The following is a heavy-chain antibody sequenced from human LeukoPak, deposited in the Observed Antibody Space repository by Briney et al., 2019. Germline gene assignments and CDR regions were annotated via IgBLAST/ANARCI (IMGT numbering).Heavy chain of an antibody. Sequence: SQTLSLTCTVSGGSISSGGYYWSWIRQHPGKGLEWIGYIYYSGSTYYNPSRKSRVTISVDTSKNQFSLKLSSVTAADTAVYYCARANIVVVPAAPDFDYWGQGTLVTVSS. CDR1: GGSISSGGYY. V-gene: IGHV4-31*03. CDR2: IYYSGST. CDR3: ARANIVVVPAAPDFDY. J-gene: IGHJ4*02. D-gene: IGHD2-2*01.